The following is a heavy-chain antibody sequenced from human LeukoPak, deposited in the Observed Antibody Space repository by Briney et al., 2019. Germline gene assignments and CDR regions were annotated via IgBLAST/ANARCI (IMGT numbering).Heavy chain of an antibody. D-gene: IGHD3-22*01. J-gene: IGHJ4*02. CDR2: INPNSGGT. CDR3: ARGEYYYDSSGYPSPCDY. CDR1: GYTFTGYY. V-gene: IGHV1-2*02. Sequence: ASVKVSCKASGYTFTGYYMHWVRQAPGQGLEWMGWINPNSGGTNCAQKFQGRVTMTRDTSISTAYMELSRLRPDDTAVYYCARGEYYYDSSGYPSPCDYWGQGTLVTVSS.